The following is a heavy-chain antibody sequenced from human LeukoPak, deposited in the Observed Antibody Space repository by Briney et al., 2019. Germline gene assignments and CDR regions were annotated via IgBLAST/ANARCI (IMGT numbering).Heavy chain of an antibody. J-gene: IGHJ3*02. CDR1: GGSISSYY. CDR3: ARHEGGDAFDI. Sequence: SETLSLTCTVSGGSISSYYWSWIRQPPGRGLEWIGYIYYSGSTNYNPSLKSRVTISVDTSKNQFSLKLSSVTAADTAVYYCARHEGGDAFDIWGQGTMVTVS. V-gene: IGHV4-59*08. D-gene: IGHD2-15*01. CDR2: IYYSGST.